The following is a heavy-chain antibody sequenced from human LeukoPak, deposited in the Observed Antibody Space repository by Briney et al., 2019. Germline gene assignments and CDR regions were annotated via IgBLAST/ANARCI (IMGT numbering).Heavy chain of an antibody. CDR3: ASQLMVADY. Sequence: GGSLRLSCAASGFTFSSYSMNWVRQAPGKGLEWVSSISSSSSYIYYADSVKRRFTISRDNAKNSLYLQMNSLRAEDTAVYYCASQLMVADYWGQGTLVTVSS. D-gene: IGHD2-8*01. CDR2: ISSSSSYI. CDR1: GFTFSSYS. J-gene: IGHJ4*02. V-gene: IGHV3-21*01.